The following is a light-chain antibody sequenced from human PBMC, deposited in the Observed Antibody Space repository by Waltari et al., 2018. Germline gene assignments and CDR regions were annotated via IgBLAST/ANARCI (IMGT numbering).Light chain of an antibody. CDR1: TSDVGGYNS. CDR2: NVS. CDR3: SSYTSTNTFGL. J-gene: IGLJ3*02. V-gene: IGLV2-14*03. Sequence: QSALTQPASVSGSPGQSITISCTGTTSDVGGYNSVSWYQQHPGKAPKLMIHNVSNRPSGVSNRFSVSKSGNTASLTISGLQAEDEAVYYCSSYTSTNTFGLFGGGTKLTVL.